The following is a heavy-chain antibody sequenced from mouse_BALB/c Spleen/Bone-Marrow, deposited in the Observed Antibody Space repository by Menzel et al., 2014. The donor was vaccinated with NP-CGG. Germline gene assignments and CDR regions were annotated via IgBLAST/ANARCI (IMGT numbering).Heavy chain of an antibody. J-gene: IGHJ2*01. V-gene: IGHV5-9-3*01. D-gene: IGHD2-4*01. CDR2: ISSGGSYT. Sequence: EVKLMESGGGLVKPGGSLKLSCAASGFTFSSYAMSWVRQTPEKRLEWVATISSGGSYTYYPDSVKGRFTISRDNAKNTLYLQRSSLGSEDTAMCYCARHEITGLLDYWGQGTTLTVSS. CDR1: GFTFSSYA. CDR3: ARHEITGLLDY.